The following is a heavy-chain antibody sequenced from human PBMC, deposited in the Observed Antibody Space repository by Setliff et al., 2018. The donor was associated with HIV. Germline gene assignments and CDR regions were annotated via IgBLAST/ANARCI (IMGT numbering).Heavy chain of an antibody. CDR3: ARGDTPMVIWGDYFDY. D-gene: IGHD5-18*01. CDR1: GYTLTELS. V-gene: IGHV1-69*13. CDR2: IIPICGTA. Sequence: GASVKVSCKVSGYTLTELSRHWVRQAPGKGLEWMGGIIPICGTANYAQKFQGRVTITADESTSTAYIELSSLRSEDTAVYYCARGDTPMVIWGDYFDYWGQGTLVTVSS. J-gene: IGHJ4*02.